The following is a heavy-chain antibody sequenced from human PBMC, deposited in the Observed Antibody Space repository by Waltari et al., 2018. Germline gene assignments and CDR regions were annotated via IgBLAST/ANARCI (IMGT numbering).Heavy chain of an antibody. V-gene: IGHV1-69*01. Sequence: QVQLVQSGAEVKKPGSSVKVSCKASGGTFSSYAISWVRQAPGQGLEWMGGIIPIFGTANYAQKFQGRVTITADESTSTAYMELSSLRSEDTAVYYCASPNGGVVAAPEGFDYWGQGTLVTVSS. CDR2: IIPIFGTA. D-gene: IGHD2-15*01. CDR3: ASPNGGVVAAPEGFDY. CDR1: GGTFSSYA. J-gene: IGHJ4*02.